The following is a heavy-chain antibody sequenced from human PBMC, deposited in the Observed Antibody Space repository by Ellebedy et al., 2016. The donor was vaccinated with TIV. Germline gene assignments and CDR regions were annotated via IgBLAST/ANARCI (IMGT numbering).Heavy chain of an antibody. CDR3: ARWTSLYYDSSGQSNFDY. D-gene: IGHD3-22*01. CDR1: GYTFTSYG. J-gene: IGHJ4*02. Sequence: AASVKVSCKASGYTFTSYGISWVRQAPGQGLEWMGWISAYNGNTNYAQKLQGRVTMTTDTSTSTAYMELRSLRSDDTSVYYCARWTSLYYDSSGQSNFDYWGQGTLVTVSS. V-gene: IGHV1-18*01. CDR2: ISAYNGNT.